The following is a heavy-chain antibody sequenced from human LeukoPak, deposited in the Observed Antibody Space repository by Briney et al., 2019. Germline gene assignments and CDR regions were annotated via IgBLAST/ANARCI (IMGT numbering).Heavy chain of an antibody. D-gene: IGHD4/OR15-4a*01. CDR2: ISISADMT. CDR3: ANEEVPNDY. CDR1: GFPFSSHA. J-gene: IGHJ4*02. Sequence: PGGSLRLSCEVSGFPFSSHAMSWVRQAPGRCLEWVSGISISADMTYYADSVQGRFIISRDNSKNTLYLQMDSLRVEDTAVYYCANEEVPNDYWGQGTLVTVSS. V-gene: IGHV3-23*01.